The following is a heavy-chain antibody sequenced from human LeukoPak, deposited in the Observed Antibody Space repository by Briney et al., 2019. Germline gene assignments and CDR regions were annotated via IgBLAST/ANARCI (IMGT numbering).Heavy chain of an antibody. CDR2: IPYDGSNK. CDR1: GFTLSSYA. J-gene: IGHJ3*02. Sequence: GGSLRLSCAASGFTLSSYAMSWVRQAPGKGVEGVAVIPYDGSNKYYADSVKGRFTISRDNSKNTLYLQMNSLRAEDTAVYYCARDLEFRRAFHIWGQGTMVTVSS. V-gene: IGHV3-30-3*01. CDR3: ARDLEFRRAFHI. D-gene: IGHD1-1*01.